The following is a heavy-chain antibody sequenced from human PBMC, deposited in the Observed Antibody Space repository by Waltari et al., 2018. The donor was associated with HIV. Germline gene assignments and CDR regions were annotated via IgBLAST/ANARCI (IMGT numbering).Heavy chain of an antibody. CDR1: GFTFISYS. CDR3: ARDPAIFGGSRAFDI. J-gene: IGHJ3*02. V-gene: IGHV3-21*01. D-gene: IGHD3-3*01. CDR2: ISSSSSYI. Sequence: EVQLVESGGGLVKPGGSLRLSCAASGFTFISYSLNWVRQAPGKGLEWVSSISSSSSYIYYADSVKGRFTISRDNAKNSLYLQMNSLRAEDTAVYYCARDPAIFGGSRAFDIWGQGTMVTVSS.